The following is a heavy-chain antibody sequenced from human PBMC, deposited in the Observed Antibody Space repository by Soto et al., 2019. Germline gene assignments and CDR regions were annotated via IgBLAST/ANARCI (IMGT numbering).Heavy chain of an antibody. V-gene: IGHV4-4*02. CDR3: ATQDYRSSPDATFLVNAYVHH. D-gene: IGHD6-6*01. CDR2: IYHSGNT. Sequence: QMQLQESGPGLVKPSGTLSLTCGVSGGSISSSKWWTWVRQPPGKGPEWIGEIYHSGNTNYNPSLTRRATISLANPHTKFSLPRASVTAASTAVHYCATQDYRSSPDATFLVNAYVHHWGRRILVTVSS. J-gene: IGHJ2*01. CDR1: GGSISSSKW.